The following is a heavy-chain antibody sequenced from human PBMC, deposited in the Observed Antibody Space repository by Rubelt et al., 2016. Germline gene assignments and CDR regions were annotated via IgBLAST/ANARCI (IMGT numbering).Heavy chain of an antibody. CDR3: ARAPNFMTTVTHGFDY. CDR2: IDCDDDK. D-gene: IGHD4-17*01. J-gene: IGHJ4*02. Sequence: QVTLRESGPALVKPTQTLTLTCTFSGFSLSTSGMCVSWIRQPPGKALEWLARIDCDDDKYYSTSLKTRLTISKDTSKNQDVFTMTNMDPVDTATYYCARAPNFMTTVTHGFDYWGQGNLVTVSS. CDR1: GFSLSTSGMC. V-gene: IGHV2-70*15.